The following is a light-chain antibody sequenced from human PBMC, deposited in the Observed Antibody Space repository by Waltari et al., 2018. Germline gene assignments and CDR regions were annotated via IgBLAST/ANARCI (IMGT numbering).Light chain of an antibody. Sequence: QSVLPQPPSASGTPGPAVTISCSGRSPYIGNTVVNWYRLVPGTTPKLLIYRNDQRPSGVPDRFSGSKSGTSASLAISGLRSEDEGDYFCAAWDDRLNGRWEFGGGTKLTVL. J-gene: IGLJ3*02. CDR2: RND. CDR1: SPYIGNTV. CDR3: AAWDDRLNGRWE. V-gene: IGLV1-44*01.